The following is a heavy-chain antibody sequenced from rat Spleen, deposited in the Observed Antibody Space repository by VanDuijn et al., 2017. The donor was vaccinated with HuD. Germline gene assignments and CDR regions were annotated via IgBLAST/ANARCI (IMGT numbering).Heavy chain of an antibody. J-gene: IGHJ2*01. CDR3: ARDTNYFDY. V-gene: IGHV5-29*01. Sequence: EVQLVESGGGLVQPGGSLKLSCAASGFTFSRSAMAWVRQAPTKGLEWVATISYDGSSTYYRDSVKGRFTISRDNAKSTLYLQMNSLRSEDTATYYCARDTNYFDYWGHGVMVTVSS. CDR2: ISYDGSST. CDR1: GFTFSRSA. D-gene: IGHD2-1*01.